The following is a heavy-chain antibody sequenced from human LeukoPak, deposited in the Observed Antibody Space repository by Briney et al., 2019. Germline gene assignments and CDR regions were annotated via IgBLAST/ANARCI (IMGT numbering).Heavy chain of an antibody. CDR2: IYYTGRA. D-gene: IGHD3-3*01. CDR1: GGSISRYH. J-gene: IGHJ4*02. V-gene: IGHV4-59*01. CDR3: ARGDFWSGAPTD. Sequence: SETLSLTCTVSGGSISRYHWSWIRQPPGTGLEWIGYIYYTGRADYNPSLKSRVSLSVDTSKIQFSLRVNSMTAAGTAVYYCARGDFWSGAPTDWGQGTLVTV.